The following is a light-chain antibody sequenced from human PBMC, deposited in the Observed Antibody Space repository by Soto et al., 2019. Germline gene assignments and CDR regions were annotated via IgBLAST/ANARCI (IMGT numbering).Light chain of an antibody. CDR2: GAS. CDR1: QSVSSN. CDR3: QQYNNWPRT. J-gene: IGKJ1*01. Sequence: EIGMTQSPATLSVSPGERATLSCRASQSVSSNLAWYQHKPGQAPRLLIYGASTRATGIPARFSGSGSGTEFTLTISSLQSEDFAVYYCQQYNNWPRTFGQGTKVDI. V-gene: IGKV3-15*01.